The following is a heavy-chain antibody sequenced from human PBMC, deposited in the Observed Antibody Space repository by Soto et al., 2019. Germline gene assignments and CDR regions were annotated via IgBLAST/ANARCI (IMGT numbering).Heavy chain of an antibody. CDR3: AKQRVGYYDILTGSLKKMGNDY. Sequence: PGGSLSLSCAASGFTFSSYAMSWVRQAPGKGQEWASAISGRGGSTYYADSVKGRFTISRDNSKNTLYLQMNSLRAEDTAVYYCAKQRVGYYDILTGSLKKMGNDYWGQGTLVTVSS. CDR2: ISGRGGST. J-gene: IGHJ4*02. V-gene: IGHV3-23*01. D-gene: IGHD3-9*01. CDR1: GFTFSSYA.